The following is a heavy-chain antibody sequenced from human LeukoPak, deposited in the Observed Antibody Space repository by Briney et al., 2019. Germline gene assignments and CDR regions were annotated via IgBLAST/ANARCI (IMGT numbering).Heavy chain of an antibody. D-gene: IGHD3-22*01. CDR3: ARDMQDDSSAEGPFDY. J-gene: IGHJ4*02. V-gene: IGHV3-21*01. CDR1: GFTFSSYA. CDR2: ISSSSSYI. Sequence: PGGSLRLSCAASGFTFSSYAMHWVRQAPGKGLEWVSSISSSSSYIYYADSVKGRFTISRDNAKNSLYLQMNSLRAEDTAVYYCARDMQDDSSAEGPFDYWGQGTLVTVSS.